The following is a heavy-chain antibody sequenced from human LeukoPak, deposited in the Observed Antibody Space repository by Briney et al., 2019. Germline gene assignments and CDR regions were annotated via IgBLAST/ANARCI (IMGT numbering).Heavy chain of an antibody. J-gene: IGHJ6*02. Sequence: GGSLRLSCAASGFTFSSYSMNWVRQAPGKGLEWVSSISSSSSYIYYADSVKGRFTISRDNSKNTLYLQMNSLRAEDTAVYYCARSPWATPRTNYDFWRGRLGGYYYYGMDVWGQGTTVTVSS. CDR1: GFTFSSYS. V-gene: IGHV3-21*04. CDR3: ARSPWATPRTNYDFWRGRLGGYYYYGMDV. CDR2: ISSSSSYI. D-gene: IGHD3-3*01.